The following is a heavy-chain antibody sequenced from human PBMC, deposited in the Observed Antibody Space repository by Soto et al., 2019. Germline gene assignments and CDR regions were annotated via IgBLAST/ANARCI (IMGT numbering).Heavy chain of an antibody. J-gene: IGHJ6*02. V-gene: IGHV3-21*01. CDR1: GFTFSSYS. D-gene: IGHD5-12*01. CDR3: ARRIRWLRYLDSYYYYGRDV. Sequence: GSLRLSCAASGFTFSSYSMNWVRQAPGKGLEWVSSISSSSSYIYYADSVKGRFTISRDNAKNSLYLQMNSLRAEDTAVYYYARRIRWLRYLDSYYYYGRDVWGQGTTVTVSS. CDR2: ISSSSSYI.